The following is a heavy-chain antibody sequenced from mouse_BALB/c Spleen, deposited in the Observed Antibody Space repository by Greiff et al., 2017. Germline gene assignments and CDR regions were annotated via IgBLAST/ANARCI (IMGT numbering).Heavy chain of an antibody. V-gene: IGHV5-4*02. D-gene: IGHD2-2*01. Sequence: EVKLVESGGGLVKPGGSLKLSCAASGFTFSDYYMYWVRQTPEKRLEWVATISDGGSYTYYPDSVKGRFTISRDNAKNNLYLQMSSLKSEDTAMYYCARDRGYDGRDYAMDYWGQGTSVTVSS. CDR2: ISDGGSYT. CDR3: ARDRGYDGRDYAMDY. CDR1: GFTFSDYY. J-gene: IGHJ4*01.